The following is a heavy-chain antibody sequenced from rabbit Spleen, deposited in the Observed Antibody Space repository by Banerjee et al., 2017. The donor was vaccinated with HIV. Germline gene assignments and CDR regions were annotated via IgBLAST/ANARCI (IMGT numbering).Heavy chain of an antibody. J-gene: IGHJ6*01. D-gene: IGHD1-1*01. CDR2: TSSGGTT. CDR3: VRDRDPSASDCRKLDL. CDR1: GVDFSSYY. Sequence: QEHLKESGGGLVQPGGSLTLSCKASGVDFSSYYMNCVRQAPGKGLEYISYTSSGGTTYYASCVNGRFSLSRETTHDTVSLQMHSLTVADTDTYFCVRDRDPSASDCRKLDLWGPGTLVTVS. V-gene: IGHV1S29*01.